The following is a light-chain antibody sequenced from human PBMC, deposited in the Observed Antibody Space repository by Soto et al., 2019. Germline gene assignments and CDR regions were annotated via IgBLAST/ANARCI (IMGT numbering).Light chain of an antibody. CDR3: CSYAGSPTRV. V-gene: IGLV2-23*01. CDR2: EGS. CDR1: SSDVGSYNL. J-gene: IGLJ1*01. Sequence: QSALTQPASVSGSPGQSITISCTGTSSDVGSYNLVSWYQQHPGKAPKLMIYEGSKRPSGVSNRFSGSKSGNTASLTISGLQAEDEADYYCCSYAGSPTRVFGTGTKVTVL.